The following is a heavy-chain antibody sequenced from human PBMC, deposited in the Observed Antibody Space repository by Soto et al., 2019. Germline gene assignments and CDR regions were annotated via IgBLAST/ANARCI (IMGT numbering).Heavy chain of an antibody. D-gene: IGHD1-26*01. V-gene: IGHV4-31*03. CDR1: GGSISSGGYY. CDR2: SYYSGST. Sequence: QVQLQESGPGLVKPSQTLSLTCTVSGGSISSGGYYWSWIRQHPGKGLEWIGYSYYSGSTYYNPSLKSRVTISVDPSKHQFSLTLSSVTAADTAVYYCAREGGIVGATAADYWGQGALVTVSS. CDR3: AREGGIVGATAADY. J-gene: IGHJ4*02.